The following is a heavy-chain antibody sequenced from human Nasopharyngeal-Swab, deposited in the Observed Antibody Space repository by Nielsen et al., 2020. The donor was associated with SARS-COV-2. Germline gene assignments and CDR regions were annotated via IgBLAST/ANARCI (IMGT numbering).Heavy chain of an antibody. CDR3: AREAAPFLGMDV. V-gene: IGHV3-33*01. CDR1: GFTFSSYG. D-gene: IGHD6-25*01. J-gene: IGHJ6*02. CDR2: IWYDGSNK. Sequence: GSLRLSCAASGFTFSSYGMHWVRQAPGKGLEWVAVIWYDGSNKYYADSVKGRFTISRDNSKNTLYLQMNSLRAEDTAVYYCAREAAPFLGMDVWGQGTTVTVSS.